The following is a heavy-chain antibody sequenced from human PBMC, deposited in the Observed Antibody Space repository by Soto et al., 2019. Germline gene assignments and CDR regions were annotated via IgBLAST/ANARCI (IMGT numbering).Heavy chain of an antibody. Sequence: SETLSLTCTVSGGSISSYYWSWILQPPGKGLEWIGYIYYSGSTNYNPSLKSRVTISVDTSKNQFSLKLSSVTAADTAVYYCARVDFGRYCGNWFDPWGQGTLVTVSS. CDR3: ARVDFGRYCGNWFDP. J-gene: IGHJ5*02. CDR2: IYYSGST. CDR1: GGSISSYY. V-gene: IGHV4-59*01. D-gene: IGHD6-19*01.